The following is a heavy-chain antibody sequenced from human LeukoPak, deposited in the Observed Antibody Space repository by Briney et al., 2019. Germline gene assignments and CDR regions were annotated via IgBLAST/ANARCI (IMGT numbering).Heavy chain of an antibody. J-gene: IGHJ4*02. D-gene: IGHD1-26*01. Sequence: PSETLSLTCTVSGGSISSYYWSWIRQPPGKGLEWMGYIYYSGSANYYPSLKSRVTISVDTSKNQFSLKLSSVTAADTAVYYCAGDESGNFDYWGQGTLVTVSS. CDR3: AGDESGNFDY. CDR1: GGSISSYY. CDR2: IYYSGSA. V-gene: IGHV4-59*01.